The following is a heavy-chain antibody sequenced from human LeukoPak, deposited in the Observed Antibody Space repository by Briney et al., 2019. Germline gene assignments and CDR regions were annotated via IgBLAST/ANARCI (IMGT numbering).Heavy chain of an antibody. CDR2: IIPILGIA. D-gene: IGHD1-20*01. CDR3: ATPRGGNWDDFDY. J-gene: IGHJ4*02. V-gene: IGHV1-69*04. Sequence: ASVKVSCRASGGTFSSYAISWVRQAPGQGLEWMGRIIPILGIANYAQKFQGRVTITADKSTSTAYMEQSSLRSEDTAVYYCATPRGGNWDDFDYWGQGTLVTVSS. CDR1: GGTFSSYA.